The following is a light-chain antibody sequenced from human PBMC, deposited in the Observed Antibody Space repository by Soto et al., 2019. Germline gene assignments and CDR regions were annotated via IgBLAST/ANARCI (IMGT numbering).Light chain of an antibody. V-gene: IGKV3-11*01. J-gene: IGKJ5*01. CDR2: DAS. CDR3: QLPSV. CDR1: QSVSSY. Sequence: SQSPATLSLSTGPRSTLSCRASQSVSSYLAWSQQTPGHPPRLPTYDASNRPTGIPARFSGSGSGTDFTLPISSVEPEDFAVHYCQLPSVFGEGTRVEIK.